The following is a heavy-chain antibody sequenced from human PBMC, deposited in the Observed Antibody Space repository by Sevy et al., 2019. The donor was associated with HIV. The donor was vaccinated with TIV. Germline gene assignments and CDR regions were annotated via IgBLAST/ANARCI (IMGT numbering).Heavy chain of an antibody. CDR2: ISGSGGST. V-gene: IGHV3-23*01. D-gene: IGHD3-22*01. CDR1: GFTFSSYA. J-gene: IGHJ4*02. Sequence: GGSLRLSCAASGFTFSSYAMSWVRQAPGKGLEWVSDISGSGGSTYYADSVKGRFTISRDNTKNTLYLQMNSLRAEDTAVYYCAKTSDYDSPLDYWGQGTLVTVSS. CDR3: AKTSDYDSPLDY.